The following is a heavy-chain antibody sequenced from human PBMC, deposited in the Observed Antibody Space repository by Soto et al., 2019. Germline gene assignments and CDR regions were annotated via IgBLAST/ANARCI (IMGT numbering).Heavy chain of an antibody. CDR3: ARLSYDILTGYSKGYFDY. CDR1: GYTFTSYG. D-gene: IGHD3-9*01. V-gene: IGHV1-18*01. CDR2: ISAYNGNT. J-gene: IGHJ4*02. Sequence: ASVKVSCKASGYTFTSYGISWVRQAPGQGLEWMGWISAYNGNTNYAQKLQGRVTMTTDTSTSTAYMELRSLRSDDTAVYYCARLSYDILTGYSKGYFDYWGQGTQVTVSS.